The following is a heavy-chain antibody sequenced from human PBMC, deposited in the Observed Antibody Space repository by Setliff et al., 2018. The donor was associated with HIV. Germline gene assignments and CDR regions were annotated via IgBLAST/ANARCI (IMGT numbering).Heavy chain of an antibody. V-gene: IGHV1-46*01. Sequence: ASVRFSCKASGYTLTSNYIHWVRQAPGQGLEWMGIINPAGNTTSYAQKFQGRLTMTRDTSTNTVYMELSSLRSEDTAAYYCAKDIPVPAINSGRIKNWFDTWGEGTLVTVSS. CDR3: AKDIPVPAINSGRIKNWFDT. CDR1: GYTLTSNY. J-gene: IGHJ5*02. D-gene: IGHD6-19*01. CDR2: INPAGNTT.